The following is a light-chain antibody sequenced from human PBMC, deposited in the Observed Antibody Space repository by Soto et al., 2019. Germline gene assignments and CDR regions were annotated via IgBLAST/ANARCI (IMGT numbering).Light chain of an antibody. J-gene: IGKJ3*01. Sequence: IVVTQSPGTLSLSPGESATLSCRTSQSVDSAYFAWYQQKPGQAPRLLIYGASSRATGITDRFSGRGSGTDFTLTISRLEPEDFAVYYCQLYGSSLGAFGPGTKVDI. CDR1: QSVDSAY. V-gene: IGKV3-20*01. CDR3: QLYGSSLGA. CDR2: GAS.